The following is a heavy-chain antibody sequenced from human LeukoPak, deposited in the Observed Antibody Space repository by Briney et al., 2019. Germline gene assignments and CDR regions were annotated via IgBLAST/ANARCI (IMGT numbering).Heavy chain of an antibody. CDR1: GYTFTSYD. V-gene: IGHV1-8*01. CDR2: MNPNSGNT. J-gene: IGHJ4*02. CDR3: AREFGRIEVGASSIDY. D-gene: IGHD1-26*01. Sequence: GASVKVSCKASGYTFTSYDINWVRQATGQGLEWMGWMNPNSGNTGYAQKFQGRVTITADKSTSTAYMELSSLRSEDTAVYYCAREFGRIEVGASSIDYWGQGTLVTVSS.